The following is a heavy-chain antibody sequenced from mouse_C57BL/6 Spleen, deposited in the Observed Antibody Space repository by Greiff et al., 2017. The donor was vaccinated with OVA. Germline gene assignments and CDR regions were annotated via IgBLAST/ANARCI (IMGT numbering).Heavy chain of an antibody. V-gene: IGHV1-20*01. CDR3: ARFDYEPHWYFDV. D-gene: IGHD2-4*01. CDR2: INPYNGDT. J-gene: IGHJ1*03. Sequence: EVQRVESGPELVKPGDSVKISCKASGYSFTGYFMNWVMQSHGKSLEWIGRINPYNGDTFYNQKFKGKATLTVDKSSSTAHMELRSLTSEDSAVYYCARFDYEPHWYFDVWGTGTTVTVSS. CDR1: GYSFTGYF.